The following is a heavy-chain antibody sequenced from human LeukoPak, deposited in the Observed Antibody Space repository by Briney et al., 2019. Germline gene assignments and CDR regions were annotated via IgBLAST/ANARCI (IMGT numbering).Heavy chain of an antibody. J-gene: IGHJ4*02. CDR2: ISYDGSNK. Sequence: GRSLRLSCAASGFTFSSYAMHWVRQAPGKGLEWVAVISYDGSNKYYADSVKGRFTISRDNSKNTLYLQMNSPRAEDTAVYYCARDDFGEGYFDYWGQGTLVTVSS. V-gene: IGHV3-30-3*01. D-gene: IGHD3-10*01. CDR1: GFTFSSYA. CDR3: ARDDFGEGYFDY.